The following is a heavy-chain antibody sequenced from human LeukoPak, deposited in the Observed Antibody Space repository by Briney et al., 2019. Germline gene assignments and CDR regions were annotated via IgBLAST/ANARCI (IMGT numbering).Heavy chain of an antibody. D-gene: IGHD3-10*01. J-gene: IGHJ5*02. Sequence: ASVKVSCKASGYTFTSYGISWVRQAPGQGLEWMGWISAYNGNTNYAQKLQGRVTMTTDTSTSTAYMELRSLRSDDTAVYYCARDYYGSGSFPGAFSDPWGQGTLATVSS. CDR2: ISAYNGNT. CDR3: ARDYYGSGSFPGAFSDP. CDR1: GYTFTSYG. V-gene: IGHV1-18*01.